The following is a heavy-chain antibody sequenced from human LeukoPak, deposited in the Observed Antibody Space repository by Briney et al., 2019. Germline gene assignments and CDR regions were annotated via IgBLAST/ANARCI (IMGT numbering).Heavy chain of an antibody. J-gene: IGHJ6*02. CDR3: ARDPPYYDILTGYYTPYGMDV. CDR1: GFTFSSHS. V-gene: IGHV3-21*01. D-gene: IGHD3-9*01. CDR2: ISSSSSYI. Sequence: GGSLRLSCAASGFTFSSHSMNWVRQAPGKGLEWVSSISSSSSYIYYADSVKGRFTISRDNAKNSLYLQMNSLRAEDTAVYYCARDPPYYDILTGYYTPYGMDVWGQGTTVTVSS.